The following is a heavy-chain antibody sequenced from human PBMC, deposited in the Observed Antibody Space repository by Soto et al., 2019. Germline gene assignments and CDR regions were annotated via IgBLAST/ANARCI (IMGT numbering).Heavy chain of an antibody. D-gene: IGHD5-18*01. J-gene: IGHJ6*02. Sequence: QVQLQESGPGLVKPSETLSLTCTVSGGSVSSGSYYWSWIRQPPGKGLEWIGYIYYSGSTNYNPSLKSRVTISVDTSKNQFSLKLSSVTAADTAVYYCARAWDSYGYESRAYYYGMDVWGQGTTVTVSS. CDR2: IYYSGST. CDR1: GGSVSSGSYY. CDR3: ARAWDSYGYESRAYYYGMDV. V-gene: IGHV4-61*01.